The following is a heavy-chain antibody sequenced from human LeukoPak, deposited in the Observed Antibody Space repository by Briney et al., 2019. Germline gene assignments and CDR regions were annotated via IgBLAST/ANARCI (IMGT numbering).Heavy chain of an antibody. V-gene: IGHV3-11*01. CDR3: AKDGGWEAVAGSLLTFDY. J-gene: IGHJ4*02. D-gene: IGHD6-19*01. CDR2: ISATDSPR. Sequence: GGSLRLSCAASGFTFSDYYMSWIRQAPGKGLEWISYISATDSPRFYADSVKGRFTISRDNAKNSLYLQMNSLRAEDTALYYCAKDGGWEAVAGSLLTFDYWGQGTLVTVSS. CDR1: GFTFSDYY.